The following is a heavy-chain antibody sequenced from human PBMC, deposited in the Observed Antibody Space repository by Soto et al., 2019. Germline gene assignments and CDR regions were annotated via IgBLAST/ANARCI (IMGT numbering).Heavy chain of an antibody. V-gene: IGHV5-51*01. Sequence: GESLKISCRGSGYDFTHYWIAWVRQTPGKGLEWMGVIYPGDSDTKYSPSFQGQVTISVDRSIDTAYLQRSSLKASDTAVYYCARAGGYSDASDFYSFAYWGQGTPVTVSS. CDR1: GYDFTHYW. CDR2: IYPGDSDT. D-gene: IGHD3-3*01. J-gene: IGHJ4*02. CDR3: ARAGGYSDASDFYSFAY.